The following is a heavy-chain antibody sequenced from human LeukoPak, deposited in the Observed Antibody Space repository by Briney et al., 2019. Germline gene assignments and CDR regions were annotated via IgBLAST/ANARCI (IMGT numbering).Heavy chain of an antibody. CDR1: GFTLIGDW. J-gene: IGHJ5*02. V-gene: IGHV3-7*01. CDR2: IKEDGGAK. D-gene: IGHD4-17*01. CDR3: ARDPYGVNWFDP. Sequence: QPGGSLRLSCAASGFTLIGDWMSWVPQAPEKGLERVANIKEDGGAKYYVDPVKVRFTISRDNAKKSLYLQMNTLTAEDTAVYYCARDPYGVNWFDPWGQGTLVTVSS.